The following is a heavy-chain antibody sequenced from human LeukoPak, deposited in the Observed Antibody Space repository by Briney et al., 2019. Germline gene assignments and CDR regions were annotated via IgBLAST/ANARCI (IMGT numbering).Heavy chain of an antibody. CDR2: ISSSGSTI. D-gene: IGHD1-26*01. Sequence: PGGSLRLSCAASGFTFSSYEMNWVRQAPGKGLEWVSYISSSGSTIYYADSVKGRFTISRDNAKNSLYLQMNSLRAEDTAVYSFARSGSPGGATNDYLGQGTPVTVSS. J-gene: IGHJ4*01. CDR1: GFTFSSYE. V-gene: IGHV3-48*03. CDR3: ARSGSPGGATNDY.